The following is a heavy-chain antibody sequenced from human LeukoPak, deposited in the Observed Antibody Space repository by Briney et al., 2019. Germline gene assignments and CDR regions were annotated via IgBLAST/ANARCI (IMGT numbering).Heavy chain of an antibody. J-gene: IGHJ4*02. V-gene: IGHV4-59*12. CDR1: GIPISNYY. D-gene: IGHD5-24*01. Sequence: PSETLSLTCTVSGIPISNYYWNWIRQSPGKGLEWIGYIYYSGSTDYNPSLKSRVTISVDTSKNQFSLKLSSLTAADTAVYYCASGRRNGYLYWDYWGQGTLVTVSS. CDR2: IYYSGST. CDR3: ASGRRNGYLYWDY.